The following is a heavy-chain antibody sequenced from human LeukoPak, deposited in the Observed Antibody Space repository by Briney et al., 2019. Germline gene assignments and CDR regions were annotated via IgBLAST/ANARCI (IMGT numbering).Heavy chain of an antibody. CDR1: GNSIRSTSYY. V-gene: IGHV4-39*01. CDR2: IYYSGNT. CDR3: ARRKSFYDSSGYFDH. D-gene: IGHD3-22*01. Sequence: SETLSLACTVSGNSIRSTSYYWGWIRQPPGKGLEWIGSIYYSGNTYYNPSLKSRVTIAVDTSKNQFSLTLNSVTAADTAVYYCARRKSFYDSSGYFDHWGRGTLVTVS. J-gene: IGHJ4*02.